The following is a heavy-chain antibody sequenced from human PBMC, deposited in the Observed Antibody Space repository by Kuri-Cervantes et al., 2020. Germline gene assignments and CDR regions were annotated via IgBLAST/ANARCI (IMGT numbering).Heavy chain of an antibody. J-gene: IGHJ6*02. CDR3: ARYYYGMDV. Sequence: SETLSLTCTVSGGSISSYYWSWTRQPPGKGLEWIGYIYYSGSTNYNPSLKSRVTISVDTSKNPFSLKLSSVTAADTAVYYCARYYYGMDVWGQGTTVTVSS. CDR1: GGSISSYY. V-gene: IGHV4-59*08. CDR2: IYYSGST.